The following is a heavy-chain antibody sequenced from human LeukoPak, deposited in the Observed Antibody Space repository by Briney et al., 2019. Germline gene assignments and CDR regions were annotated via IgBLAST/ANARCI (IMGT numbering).Heavy chain of an antibody. J-gene: IGHJ6*02. CDR3: ARDPTFGYIYDYYGMDV. V-gene: IGHV3-48*01. CDR2: NTSSSSTI. D-gene: IGHD1-1*01. CDR1: GFTFSSYS. Sequence: GGSLRLSCAASGFTFSSYSMKWVRHAPGKGLEWGSHNTSSSSTIYYADCVKGRFTISRDNTKNSLYLQMNSLRAEDTAVYYCARDPTFGYIYDYYGMDVWGQGTTVTVSS.